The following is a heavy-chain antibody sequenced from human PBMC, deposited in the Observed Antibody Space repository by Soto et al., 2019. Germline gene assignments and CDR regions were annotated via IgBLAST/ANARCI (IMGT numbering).Heavy chain of an antibody. J-gene: IGHJ3*02. CDR2: IIPIFGTA. CDR3: ARGNPPPVAGTWDVDI. CDR1: GGTCSSYA. V-gene: IGHV1-69*01. D-gene: IGHD6-19*01. Sequence: QVQLVQSGAEVKKPGSSVKVSCKASGGTCSSYAISWVRQAPGQGREWMGGIIPIFGTANYAQKFQGRVTITADESTRTAYMELSSLRSEDTAVYYCARGNPPPVAGTWDVDICGQGTMVTVSS.